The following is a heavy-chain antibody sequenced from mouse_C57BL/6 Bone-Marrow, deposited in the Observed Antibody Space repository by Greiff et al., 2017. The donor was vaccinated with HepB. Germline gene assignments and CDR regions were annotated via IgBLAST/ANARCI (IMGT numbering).Heavy chain of an antibody. CDR3: ARDYYSNYDC. CDR1: GYTFTSYG. D-gene: IGHD2-5*01. V-gene: IGHV1-81*01. J-gene: IGHJ2*01. Sequence: QVHVKQSGAELARPGASVKLSCKASGYTFTSYGISWVKQRTGQGLEWIGEIYPRSGNTYYNEKFKGKATLTADKSSSTAYMELRSLTSEDSAVYFCARDYYSNYDCWGQGTTLTVSS. CDR2: IYPRSGNT.